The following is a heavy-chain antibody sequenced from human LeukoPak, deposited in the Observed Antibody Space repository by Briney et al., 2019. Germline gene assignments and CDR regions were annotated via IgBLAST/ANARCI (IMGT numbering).Heavy chain of an antibody. D-gene: IGHD2-2*01. Sequence: GGSLRLSCAASGFTFSSFAMHWVRQAPGKGLEYVSHISSNGGGTYYANSVKGRFTISRDNSKNTLYLQMGSLRAEDMAVYYCAKFLGYDYYYSGMDVWGQGTTVTVSS. CDR1: GFTFSSFA. J-gene: IGHJ6*02. CDR3: AKFLGYDYYYSGMDV. V-gene: IGHV3-64*01. CDR2: ISSNGGGT.